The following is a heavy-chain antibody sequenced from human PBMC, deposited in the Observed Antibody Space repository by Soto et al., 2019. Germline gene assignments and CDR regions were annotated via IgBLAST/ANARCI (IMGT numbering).Heavy chain of an antibody. D-gene: IGHD2-15*01. CDR1: GFTFSRFA. Sequence: EVQLLESGGGLVQPGGSLRLSCAASGFTFSRFAMSWVRQAPGKGLEWISAISGSGDNTYYADSVKGRFAISRDNSGNNLYLQMNSLRADDTALYYCAKDYGLGGGSCFPYWGQGTLVTVSA. CDR2: ISGSGDNT. V-gene: IGHV3-23*01. J-gene: IGHJ4*02. CDR3: AKDYGLGGGSCFPY.